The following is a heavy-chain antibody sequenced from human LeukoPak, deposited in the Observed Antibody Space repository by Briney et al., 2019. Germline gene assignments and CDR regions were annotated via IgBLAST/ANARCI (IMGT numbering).Heavy chain of an antibody. D-gene: IGHD2-15*01. CDR3: ARCDHFEVAATRDWYFSL. V-gene: IGHV1-46*01. Sequence: GASVKVSCKASGYTFTSYYMHWVRQAPGQGLEWMGIINPSGGTTIYAQKFQGGVTMTRDMSTSTVYMELSSLRSEDTAVYYCARCDHFEVAATRDWYFSLWGRGTLVTVSS. J-gene: IGHJ2*01. CDR1: GYTFTSYY. CDR2: INPSGGTT.